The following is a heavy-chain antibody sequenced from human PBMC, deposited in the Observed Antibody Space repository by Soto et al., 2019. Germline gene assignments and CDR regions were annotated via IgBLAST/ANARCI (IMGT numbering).Heavy chain of an antibody. CDR3: AREIFTSPLPDRGMDV. CDR1: EFTFSPYA. Sequence: QVQLVESGGGVVQPGRSLRLSCAASEFTFSPYAMHWVRQAPGKGLEWVAVISYDGNNQYYADSVKGRFTISRDPAKNTPYLEMNSLRTEDTAIYFCAREIFTSPLPDRGMDVWGQGTTVIVSS. CDR2: ISYDGNNQ. V-gene: IGHV3-30*01. J-gene: IGHJ6*02. D-gene: IGHD2-2*01.